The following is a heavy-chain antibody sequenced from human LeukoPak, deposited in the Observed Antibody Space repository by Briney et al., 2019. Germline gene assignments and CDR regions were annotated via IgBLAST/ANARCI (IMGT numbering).Heavy chain of an antibody. CDR2: INSDGYSI. J-gene: IGHJ2*01. D-gene: IGHD2-2*01. CDR3: AKDIVVVPAPVGYFDL. Sequence: PGGSLRLSCAASRFTFSGYWMHWVRQAPGRGLVWVSRINSDGYSITYADSVKGRFTISRDNSKNTEYLQMNSLRAEDTAVYYCAKDIVVVPAPVGYFDLWGRGTLVTVSS. CDR1: RFTFSGYW. V-gene: IGHV3-74*03.